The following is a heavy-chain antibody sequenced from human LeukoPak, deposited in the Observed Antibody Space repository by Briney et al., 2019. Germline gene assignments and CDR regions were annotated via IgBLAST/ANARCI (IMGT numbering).Heavy chain of an antibody. CDR3: ARDGFMIVGNDAFDI. D-gene: IGHD3-22*01. CDR1: GFTVSTNY. J-gene: IGHJ3*02. V-gene: IGHV3-53*01. Sequence: PGGSLRLSCAASGFTVSTNYMSGVRQAPGKGLEWVSVIYSGGSTYYADSVKGRFTISRDNSKNTLYLQKNSLRAEDTAVYYCARDGFMIVGNDAFDIWGQGTMVTVSS. CDR2: IYSGGST.